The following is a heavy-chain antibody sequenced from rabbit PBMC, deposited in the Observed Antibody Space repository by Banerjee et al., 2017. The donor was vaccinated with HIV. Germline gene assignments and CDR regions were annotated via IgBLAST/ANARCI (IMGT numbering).Heavy chain of an antibody. Sequence: QSLEESGGDLVKPGASLTLTCTASGFSFSTSYCICWVRQAPGKGLEWIACINTGSGGTHYASWAKGRFTISISSSTTVTLQMTSLTAADTATYFCARAVYGAYGYADAFDPWGPGTLVTVS. V-gene: IGHV1S40*01. CDR1: GFSFSTSYC. D-gene: IGHD6-1*01. CDR3: ARAVYGAYGYADAFDP. J-gene: IGHJ2*01. CDR2: INTGSGGT.